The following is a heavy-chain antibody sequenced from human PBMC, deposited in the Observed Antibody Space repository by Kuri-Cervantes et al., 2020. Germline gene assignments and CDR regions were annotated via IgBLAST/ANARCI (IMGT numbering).Heavy chain of an antibody. CDR1: GYTFTSYA. J-gene: IGHJ5*02. CDR2: IIPIFGTA. V-gene: IGHV1-69*13. Sequence: SVKVSCKASGYTFTSYAMNWVRQAPGQGLEWMGGIIPIFGTANYAQKFQGRVTITADESTSTAYMELSSLRSEDTAVYYCARVFRSDPRGSFDPWGQGTLVTVSS. D-gene: IGHD2-15*01. CDR3: ARVFRSDPRGSFDP.